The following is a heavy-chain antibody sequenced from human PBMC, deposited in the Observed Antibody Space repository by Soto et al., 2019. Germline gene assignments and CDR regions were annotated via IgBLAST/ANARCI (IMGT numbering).Heavy chain of an antibody. Sequence: QVQLQQWGAGLLKPSETLSLTCAVYGGSFSGYYWSWIRQPPGKGLEWIGEINHSGSTNYNPSLKSRVTISVDTSKNQFSLKLSSVTAADTAVYYCARGLIVAPRYFDLWGRGTLVTVSS. CDR2: INHSGST. CDR3: ARGLIVAPRYFDL. CDR1: GGSFSGYY. D-gene: IGHD2-21*01. V-gene: IGHV4-34*01. J-gene: IGHJ2*01.